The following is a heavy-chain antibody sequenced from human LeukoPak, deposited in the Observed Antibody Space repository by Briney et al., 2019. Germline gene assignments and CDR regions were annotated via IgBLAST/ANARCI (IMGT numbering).Heavy chain of an antibody. D-gene: IGHD1-26*01. V-gene: IGHV1-2*06. CDR3: TRESGSYHGNDF. CDR1: EYTFTGYY. Sequence: ASVKVSCKASEYTFTGYYMHWVRQAPGQGLVWMGRINPNNGGTNYAQKFQGRVTMTGDTSISTAYMELSSLRSDDTAVYYCTRESGSYHGNDFWGQGTLVTVSS. J-gene: IGHJ4*02. CDR2: INPNNGGT.